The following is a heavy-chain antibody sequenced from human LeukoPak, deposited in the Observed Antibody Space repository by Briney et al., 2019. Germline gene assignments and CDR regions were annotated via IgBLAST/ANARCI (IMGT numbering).Heavy chain of an antibody. D-gene: IGHD1-26*01. J-gene: IGHJ4*02. CDR2: ICGRGGNT. V-gene: IGHV3-23*01. CDR3: AKVWSIVGATEGY. Sequence: PGGSLRLSCAASGFTLTSYAMSWVRQAPGKGLQWVSLICGRGGNTYYADSVKGRFTISRDNSKNTLYLQMNSLRAEDTAVYYCAKVWSIVGATEGYWGQGTLVTVSS. CDR1: GFTLTSYA.